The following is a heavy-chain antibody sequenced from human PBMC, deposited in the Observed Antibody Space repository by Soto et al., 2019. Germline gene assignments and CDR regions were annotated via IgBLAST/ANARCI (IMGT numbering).Heavy chain of an antibody. CDR2: ISISSSYI. CDR3: ARDTIPVTIYYYYGMDV. V-gene: IGHV3-21*01. CDR1: GFTFSSYS. Sequence: GGSLRLSCAASGFTFSSYSMNWGRQAPGKGLEWVSSISISSSYIYYADSVKGRFTISRDNAKNSLYLQMNSLRAEDTAVYYCARDTIPVTIYYYYGMDVWGQGTTVTVSS. J-gene: IGHJ6*02. D-gene: IGHD4-4*01.